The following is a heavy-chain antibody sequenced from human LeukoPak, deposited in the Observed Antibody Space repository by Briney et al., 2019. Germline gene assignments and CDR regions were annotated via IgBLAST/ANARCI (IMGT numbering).Heavy chain of an antibody. V-gene: IGHV3-23*01. CDR2: ISGSGGST. D-gene: IGHD3-10*01. CDR1: GFTFSSYG. Sequence: GGSLRLSCAASGFTFSSYGMSWVRQAPGKGLEWVSGISGSGGSTYYADSVKGRFTISRDNSKNTLYVQMKSLRAEDTAVYYCARSTDYGSGSLGYWGQGTLVTVSS. J-gene: IGHJ4*02. CDR3: ARSTDYGSGSLGY.